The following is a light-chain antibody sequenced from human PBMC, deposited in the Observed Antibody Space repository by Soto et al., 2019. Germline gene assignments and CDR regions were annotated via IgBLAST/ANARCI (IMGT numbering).Light chain of an antibody. CDR1: QSVNQK. CDR3: QQYGSSPFT. V-gene: IGKV3-15*01. Sequence: EIVLTQSPATLSVSPGERATLSCRASQSVNQKLGWYQQKPGQAPRLLIYVASYRATGIPARFSGSGSGTEYTLTISNLQAEDFAVYYCQQYGSSPFTFGPGTRVEI. J-gene: IGKJ3*01. CDR2: VAS.